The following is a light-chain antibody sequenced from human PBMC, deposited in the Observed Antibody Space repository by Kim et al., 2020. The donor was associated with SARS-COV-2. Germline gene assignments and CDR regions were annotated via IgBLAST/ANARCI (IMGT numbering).Light chain of an antibody. V-gene: IGLV3-1*01. Sequence: SYELTQPPSVSVSPGQTASITCSGDKLGDKYACWYQQKPGQSPVLVIYQDSKRPSGIPERFSGSNSGNTATLTISGTQAMDEADYYCQAWAISTWV. CDR3: QAWAISTWV. CDR1: KLGDKY. J-gene: IGLJ3*02. CDR2: QDS.